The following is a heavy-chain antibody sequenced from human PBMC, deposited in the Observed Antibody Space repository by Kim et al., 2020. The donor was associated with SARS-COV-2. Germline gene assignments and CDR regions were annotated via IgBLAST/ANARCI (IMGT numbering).Heavy chain of an antibody. J-gene: IGHJ4*02. CDR1: GGSISSSSYY. D-gene: IGHD6-13*01. CDR3: ARHPATSIAAAGHFDY. V-gene: IGHV4-39*01. Sequence: SETLSLTCTVSGGSISSSSYYWGWIRQPPGKGLEWIGSIYYSGSTYYNTSLKSRVTISVDTSKNQFSLKLSSVTAADTAVYYCARHPATSIAAAGHFDYWGQGTLVTVSS. CDR2: IYYSGST.